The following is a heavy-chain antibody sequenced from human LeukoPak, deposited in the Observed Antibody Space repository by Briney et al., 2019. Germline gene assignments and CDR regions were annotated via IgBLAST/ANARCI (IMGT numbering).Heavy chain of an antibody. J-gene: IGHJ6*02. CDR3: ARDIVVVPAAIYYYYGMDV. D-gene: IGHD2-2*02. Sequence: ASVKVSCKASGYTFTSYGISWVRQAPGQGLEWMGWISAYNGNTNYAQKLQGRVTMTTDTSTSTAYMELRSLRSDGTAVYYCARDIVVVPAAIYYYYGMDVWGQGTAVTVSS. CDR2: ISAYNGNT. V-gene: IGHV1-18*01. CDR1: GYTFTSYG.